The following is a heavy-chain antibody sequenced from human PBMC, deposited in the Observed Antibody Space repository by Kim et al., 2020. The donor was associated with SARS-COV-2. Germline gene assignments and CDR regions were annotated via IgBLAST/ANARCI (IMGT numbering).Heavy chain of an antibody. V-gene: IGHV4-59*13. Sequence: SETLSLTCTVSGGSISDDYWSWLRQPPEKGLEWIGYIYYTGSTDYNYNPSLKSRLTISVDTPKNQCSLKLSSVTAADTAVYYCAGLKRAGAVQFPYHYFDLWGRCTLVTVSS. CDR2: IYYTGSTDY. D-gene: IGHD2-2*01. J-gene: IGHJ2*01. CDR1: GGSISDDY. CDR3: AGLKRAGAVQFPYHYFDL.